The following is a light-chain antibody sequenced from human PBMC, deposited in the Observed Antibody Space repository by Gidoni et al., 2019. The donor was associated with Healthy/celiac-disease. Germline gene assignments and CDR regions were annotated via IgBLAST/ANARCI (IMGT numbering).Light chain of an antibody. J-gene: IGLJ2*01. CDR2: GKS. CDR1: SSNIGAGYD. CDR3: QSYDSSLSGVV. V-gene: IGLV1-40*01. Sequence: QSVLTQQPSVSGAQGQRVTISCTGSSSNIGAGYDVHWYQQLPGTDPKLICYGKSNRPSGVPVRFSGSKSGTSASLAITGLQAEDEADYYCQSYDSSLSGVVFGGGTKLTVL.